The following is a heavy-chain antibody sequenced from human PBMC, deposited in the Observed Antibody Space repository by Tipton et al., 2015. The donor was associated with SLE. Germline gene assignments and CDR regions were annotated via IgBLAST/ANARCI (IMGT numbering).Heavy chain of an antibody. CDR2: FNHTGST. CDR3: ARRGWMGEFNHTGSPHYTRSLKPQVPLTRVTSKNPFPRGVASGTAADTAVYSCARRGLIPAPL. V-gene: IGHV4-34*01. CDR1: RGSFSGYS. J-gene: IGHJ1*01. Sequence: TLSLTCAVYRGSFSGYSWTWIRQSPGRGLEWIGEFNHTGSTYYNPSLKSRVTISRDTSKNQFSLRVTSVTAADTAVYSCARRGWMGEFNHTGSPHYTRSLKPQVPLTRVTSKNPFPRGVASGTAADTAVYSCARRGLIPAPLWGQGTLLTVSS. D-gene: IGHD3-16*01.